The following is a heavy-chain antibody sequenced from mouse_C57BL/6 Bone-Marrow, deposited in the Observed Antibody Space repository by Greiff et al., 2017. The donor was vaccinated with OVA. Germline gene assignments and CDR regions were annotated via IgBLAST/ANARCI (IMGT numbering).Heavy chain of an antibody. J-gene: IGHJ3*01. CDR2: IDPSDSYT. V-gene: IGHV1-50*01. CDR1: GYTFTSYW. D-gene: IGHD2-2*01. CDR3: ARRGGYTWFAY. Sequence: QVQLQQPGAELVKPGASVKLSCKASGYTFTSYWMQWVKQRPGQGLEWIGEIDPSDSYTNYNQKFTGKATLTVDTSTSTAYMQLSSLASEDAAVYYCARRGGYTWFAYWGQGTLVTVSA.